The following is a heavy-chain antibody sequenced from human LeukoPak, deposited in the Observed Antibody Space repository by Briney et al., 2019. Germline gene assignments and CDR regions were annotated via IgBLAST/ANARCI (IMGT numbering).Heavy chain of an antibody. CDR2: IYYSGST. CDR3: ASGYSYGFDY. V-gene: IGHV4-59*01. D-gene: IGHD5-18*01. Sequence: SETLSITCTVSGDSISSYYWSWIRQPPGKGLEWIGYIYYSGSTNYNPSLKSRVTISVDTSKNQFSLKLSSVTAADTAVYYCASGYSYGFDYWGQGTLVTVSS. J-gene: IGHJ4*02. CDR1: GDSISSYY.